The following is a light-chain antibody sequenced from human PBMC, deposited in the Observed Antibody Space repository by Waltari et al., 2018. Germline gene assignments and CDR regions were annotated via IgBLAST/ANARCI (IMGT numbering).Light chain of an antibody. Sequence: QTVVTQEPSLSVSHGGTFTLTCGLSSGSVSTTYSPSWYQQAPGQAPRTLIFDTNTRSSGVPDRFSGSILDNKAALTITGAQADDESDYYCVLSMGSGIWVFGGGTKLTVL. CDR3: VLSMGSGIWV. CDR2: DTN. V-gene: IGLV8-61*01. CDR1: SGSVSTTYS. J-gene: IGLJ3*02.